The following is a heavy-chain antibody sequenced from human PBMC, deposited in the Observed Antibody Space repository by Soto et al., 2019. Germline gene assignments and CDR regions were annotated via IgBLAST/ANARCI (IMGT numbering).Heavy chain of an antibody. V-gene: IGHV1-18*01. CDR2: ISAYNGNT. D-gene: IGHD6-19*01. CDR1: GYSFTNYG. J-gene: IGHJ6*03. Sequence: QDQLMQSGVEVKKPGASVKVSCKASGYSFTNYGITWVRQAPGQGFEWMGWISAYNGNTKYAQKLQGRVTMTTDASTSTAYLELRSLTSDDTAVYYCARDRGVAPPVAGNTHYYYYMDVWGKGTTVTVSS. CDR3: ARDRGVAPPVAGNTHYYYYMDV.